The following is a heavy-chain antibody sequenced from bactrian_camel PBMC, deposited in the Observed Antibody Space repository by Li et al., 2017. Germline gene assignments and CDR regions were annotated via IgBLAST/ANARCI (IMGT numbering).Heavy chain of an antibody. D-gene: IGHD7*01. CDR2: IYTGGGRL. CDR1: GYIITNYC. V-gene: IGHV3S35*01. J-gene: IGHJ4*01. Sequence: DVQLVESGGGSVQAGGSLRLSCTASGYIITNYCMGWFRQAPGKEREGVAFIYTGGGRLYYTDSVKGRFTISHDNAKPTTYLQMNSLKPEDTAMYYCAEDPPCNWSGSAFNYWGQGTQVTVS. CDR3: AEDPPCNWSGSAFNY.